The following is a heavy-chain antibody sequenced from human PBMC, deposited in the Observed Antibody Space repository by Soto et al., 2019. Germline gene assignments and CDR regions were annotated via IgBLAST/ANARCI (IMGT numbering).Heavy chain of an antibody. CDR3: ARDPSGEAARPYNWFDP. CDR2: IIPIFGTA. J-gene: IGHJ5*02. Sequence: QVQLVQSGAEVKKPGSSVKVSCKASGGTFSSYAISWVRQAPGQGLEWMGGIIPIFGTANYAQKFQGRVTITADESTRTAYMELSSLRSEDKAVYYCARDPSGEAARPYNWFDPWGQGTLVTVSS. CDR1: GGTFSSYA. D-gene: IGHD6-6*01. V-gene: IGHV1-69*01.